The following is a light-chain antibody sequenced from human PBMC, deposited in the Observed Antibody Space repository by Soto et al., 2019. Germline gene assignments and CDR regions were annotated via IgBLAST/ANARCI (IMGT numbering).Light chain of an antibody. V-gene: IGKV3-15*01. CDR3: QQYNKRPLP. Sequence: EIVMTQSPATLSVSPGDIAALSCSASQSVSSNLAWYQQLPGQAPRLLIYAASTRATGFPARFSGSGSGTEFTLTISSLQSEDFANYYCQQYNKRPLPFGGGTKVEI. J-gene: IGKJ4*01. CDR2: AAS. CDR1: QSVSSN.